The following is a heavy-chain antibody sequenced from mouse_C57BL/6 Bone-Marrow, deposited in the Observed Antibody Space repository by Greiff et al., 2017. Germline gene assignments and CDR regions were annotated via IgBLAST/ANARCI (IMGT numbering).Heavy chain of an antibody. CDR2: IYPRDGST. CDR3: QESRQLRPYYFDY. D-gene: IGHD3-2*02. V-gene: IGHV1-78*01. J-gene: IGHJ2*01. CDR1: GYTFTDHT. Sequence: QVQLQQSDAELVKPGASVKISCKVSGYTFTDHTIHWMKQRPEQGLEWIGYIYPRDGSTKYNEKFKGKATLTADLSSSTAYMQLNSLTSEDSAVYFWQESRQLRPYYFDYWGQGTTLTVSS.